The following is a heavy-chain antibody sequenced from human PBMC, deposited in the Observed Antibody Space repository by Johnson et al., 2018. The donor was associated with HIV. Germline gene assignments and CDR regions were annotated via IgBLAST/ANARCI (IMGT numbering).Heavy chain of an antibody. CDR1: GFTVSSNY. D-gene: IGHD1-7*01. V-gene: IGHV3-66*03. J-gene: IGHJ3*02. CDR2: IYSGGST. Sequence: VQLVESGGGLIQSGGSLRLSCAASGFTVSSNYMSWVRQAPGKGLEWVSVIYSGGSTYYAASVKGRFTISRDNSKNTLYLQMNSLRAEDTAVYYCATSLTGTRPFDIWGQGTMVTVSS. CDR3: ATSLTGTRPFDI.